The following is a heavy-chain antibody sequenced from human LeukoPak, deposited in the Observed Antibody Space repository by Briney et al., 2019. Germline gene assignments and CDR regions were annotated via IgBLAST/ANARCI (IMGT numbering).Heavy chain of an antibody. CDR2: IWYDGSNK. CDR1: GFTFSSYG. CDR3: ARDLRGDYILSCPDY. V-gene: IGHV3-33*08. J-gene: IGHJ4*02. Sequence: GGSLRLSCAPSGFTFSSYGMHWVRQAPGKGLEWVAVIWYDGSNKYYADSVKGRFTISRDNSKNTLYLQMNSLRAEDTAVYYCARDLRGDYILSCPDYWGQGTLVTVSS. D-gene: IGHD4-17*01.